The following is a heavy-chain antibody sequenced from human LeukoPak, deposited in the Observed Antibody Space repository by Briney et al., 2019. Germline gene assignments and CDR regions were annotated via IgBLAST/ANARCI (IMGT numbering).Heavy chain of an antibody. CDR3: AKAPDSTGYYFQDY. Sequence: PGRSLRLSCAASGFTFSSSGMHWVRQAPGKGLEWVAGMSYDGSNKYYADSVKDRFTISRDNSKNTLYLQMNSPRAEDTAVYYCAKAPDSTGYYFQDYWGRGTLVTVSS. CDR1: GFTFSSSG. J-gene: IGHJ4*02. D-gene: IGHD3-22*01. CDR2: MSYDGSNK. V-gene: IGHV3-30*18.